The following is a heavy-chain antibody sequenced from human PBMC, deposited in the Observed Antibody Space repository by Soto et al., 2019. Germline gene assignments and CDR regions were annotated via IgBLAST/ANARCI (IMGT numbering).Heavy chain of an antibody. V-gene: IGHV1-18*01. D-gene: IGHD6-13*01. CDR1: GYTFTSYG. CDR3: ARDQARFGIAAAWVHPYGMDV. CDR2: ISAYNGNT. J-gene: IGHJ6*02. Sequence: ASVKVSCKASGYTFTSYGISWVRQAPGQGLEWMGWISAYNGNTNYAQKLQGRVTMTTDTSTSTAYMELRSLRSDDTAVYYCARDQARFGIAAAWVHPYGMDVWGQGTTVTVSS.